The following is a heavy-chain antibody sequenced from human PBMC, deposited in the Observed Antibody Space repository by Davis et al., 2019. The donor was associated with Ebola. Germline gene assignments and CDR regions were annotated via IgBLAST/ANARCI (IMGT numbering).Heavy chain of an antibody. CDR3: ARGHSSGWYYFDY. D-gene: IGHD6-19*01. J-gene: IGHJ4*02. Sequence: GGSLRLSCAASGFTFSSYGMHWVRQAPGKGLEWVAVIWYDGSNKYYADSVKGRFTISRDNSKNTLYLQMNSLRAEDTAVYYCARGHSSGWYYFDYWGQGTLVTVSS. CDR2: IWYDGSNK. V-gene: IGHV3-33*01. CDR1: GFTFSSYG.